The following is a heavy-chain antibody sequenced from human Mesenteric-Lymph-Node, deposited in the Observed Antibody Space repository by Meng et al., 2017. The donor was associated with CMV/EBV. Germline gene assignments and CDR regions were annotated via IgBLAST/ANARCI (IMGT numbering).Heavy chain of an antibody. Sequence: ASVKVSCKASGYTFTRYYMHWVRQAPGQGLEWMGIINPSGGSTNYAQKFQGRVTLTSDTSTSTVYMELSSLTSEDTAVYYCARDRRASSSWYPRDWNLDLWGRGTLVTVSS. CDR2: INPSGGST. J-gene: IGHJ2*01. CDR3: ARDRRASSSWYPRDWNLDL. V-gene: IGHV1-46*01. CDR1: GYTFTRYY. D-gene: IGHD6-13*01.